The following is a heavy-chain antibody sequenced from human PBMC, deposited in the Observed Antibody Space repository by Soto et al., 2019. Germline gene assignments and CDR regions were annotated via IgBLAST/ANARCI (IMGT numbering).Heavy chain of an antibody. J-gene: IGHJ6*02. Sequence: GGSLRLSCAASGFTFSTYGMHWVGQAPGKGLEWVAGIRYDGSNQYYADSVKGQFTISRDNSKNTLYMQMDSLRADDTAVYYCARDFTAGATYSGPSYYAMDVWGQGTTVTVSS. D-gene: IGHD1-26*01. CDR3: ARDFTAGATYSGPSYYAMDV. CDR2: IRYDGSNQ. CDR1: GFTFSTYG. V-gene: IGHV3-33*01.